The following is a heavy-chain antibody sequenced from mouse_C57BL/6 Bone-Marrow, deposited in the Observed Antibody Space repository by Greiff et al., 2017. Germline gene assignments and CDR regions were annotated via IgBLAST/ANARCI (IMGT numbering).Heavy chain of an antibody. Sequence: VQLQQSGAELVKPGASVNMSCKASGYTFTTYPIEWMKQNHGKSLEWIGNFHPYNDDTKYNEKFKGKATLTVEKSSNTVYLELSRLTSDDSAVYYCARSSTFFYYFDYWGQGTTLTVSS. V-gene: IGHV1-47*01. D-gene: IGHD5-1*01. CDR2: FHPYNDDT. CDR1: GYTFTTYP. J-gene: IGHJ2*01. CDR3: ARSSTFFYYFDY.